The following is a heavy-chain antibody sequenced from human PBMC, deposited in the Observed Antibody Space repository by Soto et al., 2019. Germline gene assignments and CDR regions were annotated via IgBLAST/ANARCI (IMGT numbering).Heavy chain of an antibody. J-gene: IGHJ5*02. CDR2: IYYSGST. D-gene: IGHD3-10*01. CDR1: GGSFSGYY. Sequence: SETLSLTCAVYGGSFSGYYWSWIRQPPGKGLEWIGYIYYSGSTYYNPSLKSRVTISVDTSKNQFSLNLSSVTAADTAVYYCARVPPGASWFDPWGQGTLVTVSS. CDR3: ARVPPGASWFDP. V-gene: IGHV4-34*09.